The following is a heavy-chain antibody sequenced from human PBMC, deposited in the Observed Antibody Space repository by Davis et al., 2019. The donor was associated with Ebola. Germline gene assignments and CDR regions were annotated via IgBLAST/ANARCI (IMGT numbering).Heavy chain of an antibody. CDR1: GASISSHY. CDR2: IQYSGST. CDR3: ARVKSGVTTVGIFDY. Sequence: SETLSLTCTVSGASISSHYWSWIRQPPGKGLEWIGNIQYSGSTNYNPSLKSRVTMSVDTSKNQFSLKVNSVTAADTAVYFCARVKSGVTTVGIFDYWGQGILVTVSS. D-gene: IGHD4-17*01. V-gene: IGHV4-59*11. J-gene: IGHJ4*02.